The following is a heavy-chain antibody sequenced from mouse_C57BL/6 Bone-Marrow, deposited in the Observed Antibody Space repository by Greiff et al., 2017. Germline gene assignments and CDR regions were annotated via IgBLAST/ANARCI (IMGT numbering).Heavy chain of an antibody. V-gene: IGHV1-55*01. D-gene: IGHD4-1*01. J-gene: IGHJ2*01. CDR1: GYTFTSYW. CDR3: ARSGPLGRSFDY. Sequence: QLQQPGAELVKPGASVKMSCKASGYTFTSYWITWVKQRPGQGLEWIGDIYPTSGRTNYNEKFKSKAILTVDTSSNTAYMQLSSLTSEDAAVFYCARSGPLGRSFDYWGQGTTLTVSS. CDR2: IYPTSGRT.